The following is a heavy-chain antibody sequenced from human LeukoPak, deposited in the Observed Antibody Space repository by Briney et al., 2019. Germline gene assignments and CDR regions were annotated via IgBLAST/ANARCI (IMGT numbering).Heavy chain of an antibody. CDR3: ARHDDYDRSGYYLGFDY. V-gene: IGHV4-59*08. D-gene: IGHD3-22*01. Sequence: LETLSLTCSVSGGSISSYYWSWIRQPPGKGLEWIGYIYYIGSTDYNPSLKSRATISIDTSRNQFSLKLSSVTAADTAVYYCARHDDYDRSGYYLGFDYWGQGSLVTVSS. CDR1: GGSISSYY. J-gene: IGHJ4*02. CDR2: IYYIGST.